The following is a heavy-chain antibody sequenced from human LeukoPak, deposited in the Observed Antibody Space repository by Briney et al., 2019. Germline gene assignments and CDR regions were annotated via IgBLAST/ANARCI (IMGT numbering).Heavy chain of an antibody. J-gene: IGHJ3*02. V-gene: IGHV1-69*04. Sequence: SVKVSCKASGGTFSSYAISWVRQAPGQGLEWMGRIIPILGITNYAQKFQGRVTITADKSTSTAYMELSSLRSEDTAVYYCATGLRPDAFDIWGQGTMVTVSS. D-gene: IGHD4-17*01. CDR3: ATGLRPDAFDI. CDR2: IIPILGIT. CDR1: GGTFSSYA.